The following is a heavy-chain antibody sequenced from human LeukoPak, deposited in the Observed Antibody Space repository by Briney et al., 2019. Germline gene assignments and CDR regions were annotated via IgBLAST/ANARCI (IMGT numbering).Heavy chain of an antibody. Sequence: GASVKVSCKASGYXFTNYGISWVRQAPGQGLEWLGWISAYTGNTNYAQNFQGRVTMTTDTSTSTAFMELRSLRSDDTAVYYCARRGVGYFYDNTGYYPLDYWGQGTLVTVSS. CDR2: ISAYTGNT. J-gene: IGHJ4*02. D-gene: IGHD3-22*01. CDR3: ARRGVGYFYDNTGYYPLDY. V-gene: IGHV1-18*01. CDR1: GYXFTNYG.